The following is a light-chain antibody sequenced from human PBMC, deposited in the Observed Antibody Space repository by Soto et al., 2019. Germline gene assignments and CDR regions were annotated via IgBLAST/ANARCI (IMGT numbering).Light chain of an antibody. CDR3: QQYGSSPRT. V-gene: IGKV3-20*01. CDR1: QSVRSY. J-gene: IGKJ1*01. CDR2: DAS. Sequence: EIVLTQSPGTLSLSPGERATLSCRASQSVRSYLAWYQQRPGQAPRLLIYDASSRATGIPDRFSGSGSGTDFSLTISRLAPEDFAVYYCQQYGSSPRTFGQGTKVDIK.